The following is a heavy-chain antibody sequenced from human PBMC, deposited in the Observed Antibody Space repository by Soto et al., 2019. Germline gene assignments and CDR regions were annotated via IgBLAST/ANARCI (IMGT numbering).Heavy chain of an antibody. CDR1: GGSFSGYY. Sequence: SETLSLTCAVYGGSFSGYYWSWIRQPPGKGLEWIGEINHSGSTNYNPSLKSRVTISVDTSKNQFSLKLSSVTAADTAVYYCARDGAVVVAATYYYYVLAVWGQGTTVPVSS. D-gene: IGHD2-15*01. V-gene: IGHV4-34*01. CDR3: ARDGAVVVAATYYYYVLAV. CDR2: INHSGST. J-gene: IGHJ6*02.